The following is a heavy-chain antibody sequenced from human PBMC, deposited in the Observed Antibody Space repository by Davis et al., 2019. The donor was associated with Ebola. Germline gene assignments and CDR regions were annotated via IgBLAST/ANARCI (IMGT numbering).Heavy chain of an antibody. CDR2: TYYRSKWYN. D-gene: IGHD6-6*01. V-gene: IGHV6-1*01. J-gene: IGHJ3*02. CDR3: AREMEQLGAFDI. CDR1: GDSVSSNSAA. Sequence: HSQTLSLTCAISGDSVSSNSAAWNWIRQSPSRGLEWLGRTYYRSKWYNDYAVSVKSRITINPDTSKNQFSLKLSSVTAADTAVYYCAREMEQLGAFDIWGQGTMVTVSS.